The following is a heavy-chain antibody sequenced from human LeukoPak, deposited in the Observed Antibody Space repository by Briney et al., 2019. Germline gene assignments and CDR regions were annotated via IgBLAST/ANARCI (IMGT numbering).Heavy chain of an antibody. J-gene: IGHJ4*02. V-gene: IGHV3-66*02. CDR2: IHSGGST. CDR1: GFIVSNNY. D-gene: IGHD5-12*01. CDR3: ARPPSGYSGYDSYFDY. Sequence: PGGSLRLSCAASGFIVSNNYMNWVRQAPGKGLEWVSVIHSGGSTYYADSVKGRFTISRDNSKNTVNLQMNDLRAEDTAVYYCARPPSGYSGYDSYFDYWGQGTLVTVSS.